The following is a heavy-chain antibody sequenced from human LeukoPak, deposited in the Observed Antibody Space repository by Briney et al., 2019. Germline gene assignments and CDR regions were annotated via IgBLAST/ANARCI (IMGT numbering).Heavy chain of an antibody. CDR1: GFTFSSYG. V-gene: IGHV3-33*01. CDR3: ASFQGLPRGDY. Sequence: AGRSLRLSCAASGFTFSSYGMHWVRQAPGKGLEWVAVIWYDGSNKYYADSVKGRFTISRDNSKNTLYLQMNSLRAEDTAVYYCASFQGLPRGDYWGQGTLVTVSS. D-gene: IGHD2-21*02. J-gene: IGHJ4*02. CDR2: IWYDGSNK.